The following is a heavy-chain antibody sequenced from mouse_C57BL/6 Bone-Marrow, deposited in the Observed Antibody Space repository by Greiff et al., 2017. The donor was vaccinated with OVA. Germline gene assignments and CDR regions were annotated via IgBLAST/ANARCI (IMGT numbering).Heavy chain of an antibody. J-gene: IGHJ2*01. CDR1: GYTFTSYW. Sequence: QVQLKQSGAELVRPGTSVKLSCKASGYTFTSYWMHWVKQRPGQGLEWIGVIDPSDSYTNYNQKFKGKATLTVDTSSSTAYMQLSSLTSEDSAVYYCARGIYYGYDYYFDYGGQGTTLTVSS. V-gene: IGHV1-59*01. CDR3: ARGIYYGYDYYFDY. CDR2: IDPSDSYT. D-gene: IGHD2-2*01.